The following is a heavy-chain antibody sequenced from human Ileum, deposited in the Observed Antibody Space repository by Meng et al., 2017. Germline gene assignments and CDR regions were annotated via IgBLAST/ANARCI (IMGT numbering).Heavy chain of an antibody. Sequence: QLLQGGAGLLKPSETPSLTCAVSGGSFSGYYWTWIRQSPGKGLEWIGEINRGGNTNYNPSLKSRITMSVDTSKNQFFLNLTSVTPADTAVYYCARAWSSSWSFLDFWGQGGLVTVSS. CDR2: INRGGNT. V-gene: IGHV4-34*01. CDR3: ARAWSSSWSFLDF. CDR1: GGSFSGYY. D-gene: IGHD6-13*01. J-gene: IGHJ4*02.